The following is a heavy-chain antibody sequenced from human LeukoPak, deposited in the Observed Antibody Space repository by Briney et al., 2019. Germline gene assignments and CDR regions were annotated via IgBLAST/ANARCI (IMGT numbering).Heavy chain of an antibody. V-gene: IGHV5-51*01. CDR2: INPSDSAT. CDR3: ARAWNFDY. D-gene: IGHD1-1*01. CDR1: GYSFTNYW. Sequence: GESLKISCKGSGYSFTNYWIAWVRQMPGRGLEWMVIINPSDSATRYSPSFKGQVTTSADKSMSTAYLRWSGLKVSDSAMYYCARAWNFDYWGQGTLVTVSS. J-gene: IGHJ4*02.